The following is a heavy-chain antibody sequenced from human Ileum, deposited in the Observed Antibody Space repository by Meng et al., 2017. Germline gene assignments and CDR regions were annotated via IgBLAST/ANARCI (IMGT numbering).Heavy chain of an antibody. D-gene: IGHD3-22*01. CDR1: GFTVSYNY. V-gene: IGHV3-66*01. CDR3: ARGLEYYDSRGHLGRYFDS. Sequence: EVHLVESGGNWVQPGGFLRLSCAASGFTVSYNYMNWVRQAPGKGLEWVSVISSGGSASYADSVKGRFTISRDISKNTLYLQMNSLRAEDTAVYYCARGLEYYDSRGHLGRYFDSWGQGTLVTVSS. J-gene: IGHJ4*02. CDR2: ISSGGSA.